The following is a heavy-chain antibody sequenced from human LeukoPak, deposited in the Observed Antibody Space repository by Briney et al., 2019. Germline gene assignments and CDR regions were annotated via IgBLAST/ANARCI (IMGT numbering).Heavy chain of an antibody. Sequence: GGSLRLSCAASGFTFRNYAMSWVRQAPGKGLDWVSAITDTGESTYYADSVKGRFTISRDNSQNTLYLQMNSLRAEDMAVYYCTPTYYDHVWAFDIWGHGTMVTVSS. V-gene: IGHV3-23*01. CDR1: GFTFRNYA. J-gene: IGHJ3*02. CDR3: TPTYYDHVWAFDI. CDR2: ITDTGEST. D-gene: IGHD3-16*01.